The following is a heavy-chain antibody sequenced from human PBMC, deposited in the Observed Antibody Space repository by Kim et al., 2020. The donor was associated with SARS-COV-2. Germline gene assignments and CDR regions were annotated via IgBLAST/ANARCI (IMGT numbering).Heavy chain of an antibody. J-gene: IGHJ6*02. CDR3: ARYVDCSGGSCYYYGMDV. D-gene: IGHD2-15*01. CDR2: MNPNSGNT. Sequence: ASVKVSCKASGYTFTSYDINWVRQATGQGLEWMGWMNPNSGNTGYAQKFQGRVTMTRNTSISTAYMELSSLRSEDTAVYYCARYVDCSGGSCYYYGMDVWGQGTTVTVSS. CDR1: GYTFTSYD. V-gene: IGHV1-8*01.